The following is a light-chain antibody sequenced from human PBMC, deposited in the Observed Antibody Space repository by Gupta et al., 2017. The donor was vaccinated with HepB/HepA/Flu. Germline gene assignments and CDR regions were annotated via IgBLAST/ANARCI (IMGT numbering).Light chain of an antibody. Sequence: QLALPPALSASASLSASVKLTCTRSSGHSSYAIAWHQPQPEKGPRDLMDVDSDGSHSQGDGAPDRFSASSSGAERYLTISSMQSDDEADYYWQTGGSGIQVFGGGTKLTVL. V-gene: IGLV4-69*01. CDR1: SGHSSYA. CDR2: VDSDGSH. CDR3: QTGGSGIQV. J-gene: IGLJ3*02.